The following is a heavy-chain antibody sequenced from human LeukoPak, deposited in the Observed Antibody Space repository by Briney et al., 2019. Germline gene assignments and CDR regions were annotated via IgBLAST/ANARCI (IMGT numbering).Heavy chain of an antibody. D-gene: IGHD3-10*01. CDR2: IWYDGSNK. CDR3: AKVFGGWGVIDY. Sequence: SGGSLRLSCAASGFTFSSYGMHWVRQAPGKGLEWVAVIWYDGSNKYYADSVKGRFTISRDNSKNTLYLQMNSLRTEDTAVYYCAKVFGGWGVIDYWGQGTLVTVSS. CDR1: GFTFSSYG. J-gene: IGHJ4*02. V-gene: IGHV3-30*02.